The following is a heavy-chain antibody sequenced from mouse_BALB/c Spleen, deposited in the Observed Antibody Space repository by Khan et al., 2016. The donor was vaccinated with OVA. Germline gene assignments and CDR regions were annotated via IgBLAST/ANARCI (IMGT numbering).Heavy chain of an antibody. CDR3: ARSTYRCAFAY. Sequence: EVQLQESGPSLVKPSQTLSLTCSVTGDSITSGYWTWIRKFPGNKLEYMGYMIYSGDTYYNPSLKSRISITRHTSKNQYYLQLNSVTTEDTAAYYCARSTYRCAFAYWGQGTLVTVSA. J-gene: IGHJ3*01. CDR1: GDSITSGY. CDR2: MIYSGDT. V-gene: IGHV3-8*02.